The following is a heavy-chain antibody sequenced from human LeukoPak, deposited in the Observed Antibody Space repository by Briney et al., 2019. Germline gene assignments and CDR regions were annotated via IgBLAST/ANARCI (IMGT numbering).Heavy chain of an antibody. J-gene: IGHJ4*02. CDR1: GFTFSNYA. CDR3: ARASGWYHRGFDY. CDR2: IYSGGST. Sequence: PGGSLRLSCAASGFTFSNYAMSWVRQAPGKGLEWVSVIYSGGSTYYADSVKGRFTISRDNSKNTLYLQMNSLRAEDTAVYYCARASGWYHRGFDYWGQGTLVTVSS. D-gene: IGHD6-19*01. V-gene: IGHV3-66*01.